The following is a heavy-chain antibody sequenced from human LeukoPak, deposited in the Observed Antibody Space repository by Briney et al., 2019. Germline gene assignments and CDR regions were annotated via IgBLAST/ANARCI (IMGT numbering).Heavy chain of an antibody. D-gene: IGHD1-1*01. V-gene: IGHV1-18*01. Sequence: ASVKVSCKASGYTFTSYGISWVRQAPGQGLEWMGWISAYNGNTNYAQKLQGRVTMTTDTSTSTAYMELRSLRSDDTAVYYCARGGPNNWNDGDAFDIWGQGTMVTVSS. CDR3: ARGGPNNWNDGDAFDI. J-gene: IGHJ3*02. CDR1: GYTFTSYG. CDR2: ISAYNGNT.